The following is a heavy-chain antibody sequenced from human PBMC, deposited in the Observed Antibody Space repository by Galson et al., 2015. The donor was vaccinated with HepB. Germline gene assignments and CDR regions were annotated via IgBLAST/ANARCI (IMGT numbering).Heavy chain of an antibody. J-gene: IGHJ4*02. CDR1: GFTFSDYY. V-gene: IGHV3-11*06. CDR2: ISSNSGYT. CDR3: ARGLHITMIIGPPAIDS. D-gene: IGHD3-22*01. Sequence: SLRLSCAASGFTFSDYYMSWIRQAPGKGLEWVSYISSNSGYTNSADSVKGRFTISRDNAKNSLYLQMNSLTAEDTAVYYCARGLHITMIIGPPAIDSWGQGTLVTVSS.